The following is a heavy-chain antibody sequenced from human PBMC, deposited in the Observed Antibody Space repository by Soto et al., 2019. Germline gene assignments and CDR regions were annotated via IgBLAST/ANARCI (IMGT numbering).Heavy chain of an antibody. CDR1: GDSITSSSFC. J-gene: IGHJ6*02. CDR3: ARLDGNSADYYYGMDV. Sequence: QLQLQESGPGLVKPSETLSLTCTVSGDSITSSSFCWGWIRQPPGKGLEWIGTICYSGSTYYNPSLQSRVTMSVDTSKNQCSLKLSSVTAADTGVYYCARLDGNSADYYYGMDVWGRGTTVTVSS. D-gene: IGHD6-19*01. CDR2: ICYSGST. V-gene: IGHV4-39*01.